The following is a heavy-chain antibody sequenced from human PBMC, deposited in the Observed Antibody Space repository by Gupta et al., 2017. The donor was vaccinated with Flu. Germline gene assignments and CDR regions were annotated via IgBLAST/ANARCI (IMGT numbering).Heavy chain of an antibody. CDR3: AGIAVTSTAGSFDI. Sequence: QVQLVQSGAEVQKPGASVKVSCRPSGDTFTAYSIHWVRQAPGQRLEWMGRIYPDSGGTTYAQKFQGRVTMTRDTSISTAYMELTKVTYDDAAVYYCAGIAVTSTAGSFDIWGRGTNVTVSP. CDR1: GDTFTAYS. D-gene: IGHD6-19*01. CDR2: IYPDSGGT. J-gene: IGHJ3*02. V-gene: IGHV1-2*06.